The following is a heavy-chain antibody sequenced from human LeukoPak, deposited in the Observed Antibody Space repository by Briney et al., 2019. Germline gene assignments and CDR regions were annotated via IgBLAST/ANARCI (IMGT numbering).Heavy chain of an antibody. CDR2: IRYDGSNE. J-gene: IGHJ3*02. CDR1: GFTFSSYG. Sequence: PGGSLRLSCAASGFTFSSYGMHWVRQAPGKGLEWVSFIRYDGSNEYYADSVRGRFTISRDNAKNSLYLQMNSLRADDTAVYYCARERSPRSVVTAIDDAFDIWGQGTMVTVSS. CDR3: ARERSPRSVVTAIDDAFDI. D-gene: IGHD2-21*02. V-gene: IGHV3-30*02.